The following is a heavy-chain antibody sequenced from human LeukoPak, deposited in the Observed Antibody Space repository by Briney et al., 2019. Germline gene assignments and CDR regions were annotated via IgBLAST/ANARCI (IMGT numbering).Heavy chain of an antibody. CDR2: INHSGST. D-gene: IGHD2-2*01. J-gene: IGHJ4*02. V-gene: IGHV4-34*01. CDR3: ARGYCSSTSCYGFDY. Sequence: SETLSLTCAVYGGSFSGYYWSWIRQPPGKGLEWIGKINHSGSTNYNPSLKSRVTISVDTSKNQFSLKLSSVTAADTAVYYCARGYCSSTSCYGFDYWGQGTLVTVSS. CDR1: GGSFSGYY.